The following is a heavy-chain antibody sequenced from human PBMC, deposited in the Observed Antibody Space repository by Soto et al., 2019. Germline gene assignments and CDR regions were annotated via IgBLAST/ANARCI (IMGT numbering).Heavy chain of an antibody. D-gene: IGHD6-13*01. J-gene: IGHJ5*02. CDR3: ARGGKAARDNWFDP. CDR1: GGSFSGYY. CDR2: INHSGST. Sequence: SETLSLTCAVYGGSFSGYYWSWIRQPPGKGLEWIGEINHSGSTNYNPSLKSRVTISVDTSKNQFSLKLSSVTAADTAVYYCARGGKAARDNWFDPWGQGTLVTVSS. V-gene: IGHV4-34*01.